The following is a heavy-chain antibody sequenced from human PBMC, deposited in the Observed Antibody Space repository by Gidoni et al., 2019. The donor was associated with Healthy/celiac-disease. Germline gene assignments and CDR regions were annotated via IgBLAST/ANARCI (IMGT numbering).Heavy chain of an antibody. J-gene: IGHJ4*02. CDR1: GFTFSSYA. CDR3: AKGMDYGGNSDY. CDR2: ISGSGGST. V-gene: IGHV3-23*01. Sequence: EVQLLESGGGLVQPGGSLRLSCAASGFTFSSYALNWVRQAPGKGLEWGSAISGSGGSTYYADSVKGRFTISRDNSKNKLYLQMNSLRAEDTAVYYCAKGMDYGGNSDYWGQGTLVTVSS. D-gene: IGHD4-17*01.